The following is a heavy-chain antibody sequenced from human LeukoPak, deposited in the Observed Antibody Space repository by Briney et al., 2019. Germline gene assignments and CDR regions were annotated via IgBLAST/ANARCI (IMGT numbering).Heavy chain of an antibody. CDR1: GGSISSSSYY. V-gene: IGHV4-39*01. J-gene: IGHJ4*02. Sequence: PSETLSLTCTVSGGSISSSSYYWGWIRQPPGKGLEWIGSIYYSGSTYYNPSLKSRVTISVDTSKNQFSLKLSSVTAADTSVYYCARQKVATRLFDYWGQGTLVTVSS. D-gene: IGHD5-12*01. CDR3: ARQKVATRLFDY. CDR2: IYYSGST.